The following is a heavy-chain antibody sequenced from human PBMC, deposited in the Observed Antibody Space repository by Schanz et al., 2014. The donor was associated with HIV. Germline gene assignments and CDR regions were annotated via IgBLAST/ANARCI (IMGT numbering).Heavy chain of an antibody. CDR1: GGTFSSYA. V-gene: IGHV1-18*01. CDR3: AREGDGASITGTADY. Sequence: QVQLVQSGAEVKKPGSSVKVSCKASGGTFSSYAISWVRQAPGQGLEGMGWISGYNGNTNYAQKFQGRVTMTTDTSTSTAYMELSSLRSEDTAVYYCAREGDGASITGTADYWGQGTLVTVSS. J-gene: IGHJ4*02. D-gene: IGHD1-20*01. CDR2: ISGYNGNT.